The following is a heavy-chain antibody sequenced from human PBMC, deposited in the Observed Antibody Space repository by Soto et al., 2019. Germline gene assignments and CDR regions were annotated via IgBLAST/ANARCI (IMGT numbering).Heavy chain of an antibody. Sequence: SETLSLTCAVYGGSFSGYYWSWIRQPPGKGLEWIGEINHSGSTNYNPSLKSRVTISVDTSKNQFSLKLSSVTAADTAVYYCARAWDASRAFDIWGQGTMVTVSS. CDR2: INHSGST. V-gene: IGHV4-34*01. J-gene: IGHJ3*02. D-gene: IGHD1-26*01. CDR1: GGSFSGYY. CDR3: ARAWDASRAFDI.